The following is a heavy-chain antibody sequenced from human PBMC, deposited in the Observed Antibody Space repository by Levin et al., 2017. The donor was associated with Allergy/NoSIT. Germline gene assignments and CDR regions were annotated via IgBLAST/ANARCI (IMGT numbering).Heavy chain of an antibody. Sequence: GGSLRLSCAASGFTFDDYAMHWVRQAPGKGLEWVSGISWNSGSIGYADSVKGRFTISRDNAKNSLYLQMNSLRAEDTALYYCAKDLGYSSGWLGAFDIWGQGTMVTVSS. V-gene: IGHV3-9*01. CDR3: AKDLGYSSGWLGAFDI. CDR2: ISWNSGSI. CDR1: GFTFDDYA. J-gene: IGHJ3*02. D-gene: IGHD6-19*01.